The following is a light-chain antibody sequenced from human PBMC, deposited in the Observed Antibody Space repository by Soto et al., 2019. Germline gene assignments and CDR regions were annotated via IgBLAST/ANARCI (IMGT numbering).Light chain of an antibody. J-gene: IGKJ5*01. Sequence: EIVMTQSPATLSVSAGERATLSCRARQSVRSNLAWYQQKPGQAPRLLIYDASTRATGIPARFSGSGSGTEFILTISSLQSEDFGVYYCRQYNNWPPITFGQGTRLEI. CDR2: DAS. V-gene: IGKV3D-15*01. CDR1: QSVRSN. CDR3: RQYNNWPPIT.